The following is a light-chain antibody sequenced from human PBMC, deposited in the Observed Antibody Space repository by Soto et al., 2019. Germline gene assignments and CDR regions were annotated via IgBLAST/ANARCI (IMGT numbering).Light chain of an antibody. CDR1: QSISSW. Sequence: DIQMTQSPSTLSASVGDRVTITCRASQSISSWLAWYQQIPGKAPKLRIYDASSLESGVPSRFSGRGSGTEFTLTISSLQPDDFATYYCQQYNSYSPDTFGQGTKLEIK. V-gene: IGKV1-5*01. CDR3: QQYNSYSPDT. CDR2: DAS. J-gene: IGKJ2*01.